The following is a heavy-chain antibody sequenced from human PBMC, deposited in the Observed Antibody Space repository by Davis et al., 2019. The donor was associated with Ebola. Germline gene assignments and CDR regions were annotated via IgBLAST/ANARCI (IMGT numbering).Heavy chain of an antibody. V-gene: IGHV3-74*01. Sequence: GESLKISCRVSGFTFSDNWMSWVRQVPGKGLVWVSSINRDGTTKTYADSVKGRFTVSRDNAKTTLYLQMNSLRADDTAVYYCVFQLLSVDCSWGQGTLVTVSS. D-gene: IGHD2-2*01. CDR2: INRDGTTK. CDR3: VFQLLSVDCS. CDR1: GFTFSDNW. J-gene: IGHJ5*02.